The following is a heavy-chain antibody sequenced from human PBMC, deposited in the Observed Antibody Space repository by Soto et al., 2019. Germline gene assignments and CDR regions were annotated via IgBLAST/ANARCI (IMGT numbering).Heavy chain of an antibody. CDR3: AKEGYYYDSSGYYPYDAFER. CDR1: GLTFSSYA. J-gene: IGHJ3*01. CDR2: ISGSGGST. V-gene: IGHV3-23*01. D-gene: IGHD3-22*01. Sequence: PGWSLRLSCAASGLTFSSYAMSWVRQAPGKGLEWVSAISGSGGSTYYADSVKGRFTISRDNSKNTLYLQMNSLRAEDTAVYYCAKEGYYYDSSGYYPYDAFERWGQGTMVTVSS.